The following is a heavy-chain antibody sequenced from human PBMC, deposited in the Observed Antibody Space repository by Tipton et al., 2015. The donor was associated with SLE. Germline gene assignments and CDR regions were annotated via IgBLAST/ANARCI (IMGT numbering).Heavy chain of an antibody. CDR3: GRGVYSEGSVGMDV. V-gene: IGHV3-43*01. D-gene: IGHD3-22*01. CDR2: ISWDGGST. J-gene: IGHJ6*02. CDR1: GFTFDDYT. Sequence: TLSLTCAASGFTFDDYTMHWVRQAPGKGLEWVSLISWDGGSTYYADSVKGRFTISRDNAKNTLYLQMHSLRVDDTAVYYCGRGVYSEGSVGMDVWGQGTTVTVSS.